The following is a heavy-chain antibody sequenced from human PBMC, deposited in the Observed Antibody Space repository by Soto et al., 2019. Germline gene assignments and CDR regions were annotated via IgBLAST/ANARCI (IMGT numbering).Heavy chain of an antibody. D-gene: IGHD4-4*01. CDR2: ISGSGGST. J-gene: IGHJ6*02. CDR1: GFTFSSYA. CDR3: ATTTVSFRWYYYGMDV. Sequence: GGSLRLSCAASGFTFSSYAMSWVRQAPGKGLGWVSAISGSGGSTYYADSVKGRFTISRDNSKNTLYLQMNSLRAEDTAVYYCATTTVSFRWYYYGMDVWGQGTTVTVSS. V-gene: IGHV3-23*01.